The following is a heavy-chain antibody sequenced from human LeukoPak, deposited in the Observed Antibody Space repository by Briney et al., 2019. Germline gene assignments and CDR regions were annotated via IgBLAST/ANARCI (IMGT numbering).Heavy chain of an antibody. CDR2: ISAYNGNT. CDR1: GYTFTSYG. D-gene: IGHD3-22*01. J-gene: IGHJ4*02. V-gene: IGHV1-18*01. CDR3: ARDLWYYDSSGYYGGGADY. Sequence: ASVKVSCKASGYTFTSYGISWVRQAPGQGLERMGWISAYNGNTNYAQKLQGRGTITTDTSTSTAYMELRSLRSDDTAVYYCARDLWYYDSSGYYGGGADYWGQGTLVTVSS.